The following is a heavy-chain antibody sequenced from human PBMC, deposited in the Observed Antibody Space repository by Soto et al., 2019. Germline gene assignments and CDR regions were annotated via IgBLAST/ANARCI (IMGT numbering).Heavy chain of an antibody. J-gene: IGHJ4*02. D-gene: IGHD3-22*01. CDR2: ISYDGSNK. V-gene: IGHV3-30*18. CDR1: GFTFSSYG. Sequence: QVQLVESGGGVVQPGRSLRLSCAASGFTFSSYGMHWVRQAPGKGLEWVAVISYDGSNKYYADSVKGRFTISRDNSKNTLYLQMNSLRAEDTAVYYCAKDPGHYDSSGHHPERGYWGQGTLVTVSS. CDR3: AKDPGHYDSSGHHPERGY.